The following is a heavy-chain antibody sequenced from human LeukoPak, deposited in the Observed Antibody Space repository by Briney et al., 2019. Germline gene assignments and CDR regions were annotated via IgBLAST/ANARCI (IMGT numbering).Heavy chain of an antibody. CDR2: IIPILGIA. Sequence: GASVKVSCKASGYTFTSYDINWVRQAPGQGLEWMGRIIPILGIANYAQKFQGRVTITADKSTSTAYMELSSLRSEDTAVYYCATSSGYSSGYRFDYWGQGTLVTVSS. CDR3: ATSSGYSSGYRFDY. D-gene: IGHD6-19*01. J-gene: IGHJ4*02. CDR1: GYTFTSYD. V-gene: IGHV1-69*04.